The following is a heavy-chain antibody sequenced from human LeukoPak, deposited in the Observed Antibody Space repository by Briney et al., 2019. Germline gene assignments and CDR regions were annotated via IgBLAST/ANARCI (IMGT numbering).Heavy chain of an antibody. CDR3: SMVRGVNEPFDY. CDR2: ISYDGSNK. J-gene: IGHJ4*02. Sequence: GRSLRLSCAASGFTFSSYGMHWVRQAPGKGLEWVAVISYDGSNKYYANSVKGRFTISRDNSKNTLYQQMNSLRAEDTAVYYCSMVRGVNEPFDYWGQGTLVTVSS. D-gene: IGHD3-10*01. CDR1: GFTFSSYG. V-gene: IGHV3-30*03.